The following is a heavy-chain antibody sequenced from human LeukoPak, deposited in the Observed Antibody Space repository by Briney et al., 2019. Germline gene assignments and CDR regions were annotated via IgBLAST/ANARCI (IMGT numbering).Heavy chain of an antibody. CDR2: ISSSGSTI. Sequence: GGSLRLSCAASGFTFSDYYMSWIRQAPGKGLEWVSYISSSGSTIYYADSVKGRFTISRDNAKNSLYLQLNSLRAEDTAVYYCARDLSGVTGYTYGRGIDYWGQGTLVTVSS. CDR3: ARDLSGVTGYTYGRGIDY. V-gene: IGHV3-11*04. CDR1: GFTFSDYY. J-gene: IGHJ4*02. D-gene: IGHD5-18*01.